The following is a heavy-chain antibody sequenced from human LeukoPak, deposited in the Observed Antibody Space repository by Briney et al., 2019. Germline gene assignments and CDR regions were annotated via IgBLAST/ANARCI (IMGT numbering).Heavy chain of an antibody. Sequence: SETLSLTCTVSGGSISGYYWSWIREPPGKGLEWIGYIYYSGSTNYNPSLKSRVTISVDTSKNQFSLKLTSVTAADTAVYYCARLPEPGIAAAGAFDYWGQGTLVTVSS. CDR3: ARLPEPGIAAAGAFDY. D-gene: IGHD6-13*01. CDR2: IYYSGST. CDR1: GGSISGYY. J-gene: IGHJ4*02. V-gene: IGHV4-59*08.